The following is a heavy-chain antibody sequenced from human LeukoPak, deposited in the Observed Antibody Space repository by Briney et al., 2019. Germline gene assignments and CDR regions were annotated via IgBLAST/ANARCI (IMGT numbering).Heavy chain of an antibody. CDR1: GFTFSTYV. CDR3: ARRRSGSSDFDY. CDR2: ITGSGGST. V-gene: IGHV3-23*01. Sequence: GGSLRLSCTASGFTFSTYVVTWVRQAPGKGLEWVSTITGSGGSTYYADSVKGRFTISRDNSKNTLYLQMSSLRVEDTAVYYCARRRSGSSDFDYWGQGTLVTVSS. D-gene: IGHD1-26*01. J-gene: IGHJ4*02.